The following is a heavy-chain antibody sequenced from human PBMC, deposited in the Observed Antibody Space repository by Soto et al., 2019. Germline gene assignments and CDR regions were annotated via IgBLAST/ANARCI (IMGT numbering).Heavy chain of an antibody. V-gene: IGHV3-9*01. CDR3: AKPTTLDDYSNPLFDY. J-gene: IGHJ4*02. D-gene: IGHD4-4*01. CDR2: ISWNSGSI. CDR1: GFTFDDYA. Sequence: EVQLLESGGGLVQPGGSLRLSCEASGFTFDDYAMHWVRQAPGKGLEWVSGISWNSGSIGYADSVKGRFTISRDNARNSLYLQMNSLRTEDTALYYCAKPTTLDDYSNPLFDYWGRGTLVTVSS.